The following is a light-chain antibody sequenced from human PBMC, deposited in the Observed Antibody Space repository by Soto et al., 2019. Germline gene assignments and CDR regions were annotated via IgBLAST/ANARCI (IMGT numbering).Light chain of an antibody. CDR1: QSVSSSS. CDR3: QQYGSSRPT. CDR2: NTS. Sequence: EIVLTQSPGTLSLSPGERATLSCRASQSVSSSSLAWYQQKPGQAPRLLIYNTSSRPTGVPARFSGSASETDFTLIISRLEPEDFALYYCQQYGSSRPTFGQGTKVEIK. J-gene: IGKJ1*01. V-gene: IGKV3-20*01.